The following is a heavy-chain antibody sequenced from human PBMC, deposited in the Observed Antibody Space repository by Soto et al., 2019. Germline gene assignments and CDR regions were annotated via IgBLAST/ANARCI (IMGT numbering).Heavy chain of an antibody. Sequence: QVHLVQSGAEVKKPGASVKVSCKASGYRFTGYYIHWVRQAPGQGFEWMGWINPSTGGTSYAQKFQGRVTVTRDTSISTASMELTRLTSDDTAVYYCARDLGGLGDPFDNWGQGTRVTVFS. J-gene: IGHJ4*02. D-gene: IGHD3-16*01. V-gene: IGHV1-2*02. CDR3: ARDLGGLGDPFDN. CDR2: INPSTGGT. CDR1: GYRFTGYY.